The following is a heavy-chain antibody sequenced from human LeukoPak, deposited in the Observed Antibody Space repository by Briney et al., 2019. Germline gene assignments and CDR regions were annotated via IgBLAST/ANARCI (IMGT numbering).Heavy chain of an antibody. D-gene: IGHD3-16*01. Sequence: SETLSLTCTVSGGSISSYYWSWIRQPAGKGLEWIGRIYTSGSTNYNPSLKSRVTMSVDTSKNQFSLKLSSVTAADTAVYYCAIFPNPLGDRRRFDIWGQGTMVTVSS. CDR1: GGSISSYY. CDR2: IYTSGST. V-gene: IGHV4-4*07. CDR3: AIFPNPLGDRRRFDI. J-gene: IGHJ3*02.